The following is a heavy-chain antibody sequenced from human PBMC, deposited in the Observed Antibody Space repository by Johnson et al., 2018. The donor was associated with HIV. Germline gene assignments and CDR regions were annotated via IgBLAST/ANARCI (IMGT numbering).Heavy chain of an antibody. Sequence: QVQLVESGGGVVQPGRSLRLSCAASGFTFSSYGMHWVRQAPGKGLEWVAVIWYDGSNKYYADSVKGRFTISRDNSKNSLYLQMNSLRAEDTALYYCAKGGAAAGLDAFDIWGQGTMVTVSS. V-gene: IGHV3-33*06. D-gene: IGHD6-13*01. CDR1: GFTFSSYG. CDR2: IWYDGSNK. CDR3: AKGGAAAGLDAFDI. J-gene: IGHJ3*02.